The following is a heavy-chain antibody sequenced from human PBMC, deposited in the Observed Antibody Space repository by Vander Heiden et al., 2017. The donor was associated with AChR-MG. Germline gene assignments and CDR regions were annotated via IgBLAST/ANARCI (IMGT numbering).Heavy chain of an antibody. D-gene: IGHD3-9*01. V-gene: IGHV4-4*07. CDR3: AREDVLLQAFDL. CDR1: GGPVRRYF. J-gene: IGHJ3*01. CDR2: IYASGDT. Sequence: QVQLQESGPGLVKPSETLSPSCTVSGGPVRRYFWNWIRQPAGKGLEWIGRIYASGDTNYNPSLKSRVKMSIDTSNNQFSLWLTSMTAADTAVYYCAREDVLLQAFDLWGQGTMVSV.